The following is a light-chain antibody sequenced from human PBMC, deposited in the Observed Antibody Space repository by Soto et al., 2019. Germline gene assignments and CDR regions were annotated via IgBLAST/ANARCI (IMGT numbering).Light chain of an antibody. Sequence: EIHMTQSPASLSVSTGDRASLTCRASQGVSNNLAWYQQKPGQVPKLLIYAASTWQSGVPARFSGSGSGTDFTLTISSLQPEDVATYYCQKYNSWPWTFGQGTKVDIK. CDR2: AAS. CDR3: QKYNSWPWT. CDR1: QGVSNN. V-gene: IGKV1-27*01. J-gene: IGKJ1*01.